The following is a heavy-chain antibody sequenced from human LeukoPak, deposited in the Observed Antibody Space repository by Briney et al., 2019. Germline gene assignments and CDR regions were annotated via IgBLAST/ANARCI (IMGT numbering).Heavy chain of an antibody. CDR2: MYYSGST. CDR1: GGSISSYY. J-gene: IGHJ4*02. Sequence: SETLSLTCTVSGGSISSYYWSWIRQPPGKGLEWIGYMYYSGSTNYNPSLKSRVTISVDTSKNQFSLKLSPVTAADTAVYYCARGAVAYYYFDNWGQGTLVTVSS. D-gene: IGHD6-19*01. V-gene: IGHV4-59*01. CDR3: ARGAVAYYYFDN.